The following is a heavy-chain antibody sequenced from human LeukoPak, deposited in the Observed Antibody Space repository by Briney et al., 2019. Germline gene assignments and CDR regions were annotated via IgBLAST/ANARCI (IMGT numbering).Heavy chain of an antibody. J-gene: IGHJ4*02. D-gene: IGHD3-22*01. V-gene: IGHV3-74*01. CDR3: ARGIGSYYYDSSGFDY. CDR2: INRDGKTT. CDR1: GLNFSSHW. Sequence: PGGSLRLSCEASGLNFSSHWMHWVRQGPGKGLVWVSRINRDGKTTTYADSVKGRITISRDNAKNTLYLQMNSLRAEDTAVYYCARGIGSYYYDSSGFDYWGQGTLVIVPS.